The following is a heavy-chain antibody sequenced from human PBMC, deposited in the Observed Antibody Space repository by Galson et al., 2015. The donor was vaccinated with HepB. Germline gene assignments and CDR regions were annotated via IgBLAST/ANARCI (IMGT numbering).Heavy chain of an antibody. D-gene: IGHD6-13*01. CDR1: GGSISSGGYY. CDR3: ARVLSFAAAGSRWFDP. V-gene: IGHV4-31*11. CDR2: IYYSGST. Sequence: TLSLTCAVSGGSISSGGYYWSWIRQPPGKGLEWIGYIYYSGSTYYNPSLKSRVTISVDTSKNQFSLKLSSVTAADTAVYYCARVLSFAAAGSRWFDPWGQGTLVTVSS. J-gene: IGHJ5*02.